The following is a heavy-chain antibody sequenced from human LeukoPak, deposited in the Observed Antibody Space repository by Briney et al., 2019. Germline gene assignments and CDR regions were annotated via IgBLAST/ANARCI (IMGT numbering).Heavy chain of an antibody. V-gene: IGHV3-7*01. CDR3: ARDPFDYGDSSHYFDY. D-gene: IGHD4-17*01. J-gene: IGHJ4*02. CDR1: GFTFSSYS. Sequence: GGSLRLSCAASGFTFSSYSMNWVRQAPGKGLEWVANIKQDGSEKYYVDSVKGRFTISRDNAKNSLYLQMNSLRAEDTAVYYCARDPFDYGDSSHYFDYWGQGTLVTVSS. CDR2: IKQDGSEK.